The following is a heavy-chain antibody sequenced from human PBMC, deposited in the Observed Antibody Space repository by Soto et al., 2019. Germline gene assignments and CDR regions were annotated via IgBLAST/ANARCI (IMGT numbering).Heavy chain of an antibody. CDR1: GFTFNSYA. J-gene: IGHJ3*01. CDR3: AKTLSTGSGYAFDV. V-gene: IGHV3-23*01. D-gene: IGHD1-1*01. Sequence: GGSLRLSCAASGFTFNSYAMTWVRQGPGKGLEWVSGISVNGGSTHYAGSVKGRFTISRDNSKNTLSLQMNGLRAEDTAVYYWAKTLSTGSGYAFDVWGQGTMVTVSS. CDR2: ISVNGGST.